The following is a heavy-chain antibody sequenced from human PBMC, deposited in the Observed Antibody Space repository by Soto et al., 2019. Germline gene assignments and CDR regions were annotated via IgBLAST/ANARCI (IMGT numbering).Heavy chain of an antibody. J-gene: IGHJ3*02. V-gene: IGHV4-4*02. Sequence: QVQLQESGPGLVKPSGTLSLTCAVSSGSISSSNWWSWVRQPPGKGLEWIGEIYHSGSTNSNPSLKSRVTMSVDKSKNHFSLKLSSVTAADTAVYYCASYIEVAGYAFDIWGQGTMVTVSS. D-gene: IGHD6-19*01. CDR3: ASYIEVAGYAFDI. CDR2: IYHSGST. CDR1: SGSISSSNW.